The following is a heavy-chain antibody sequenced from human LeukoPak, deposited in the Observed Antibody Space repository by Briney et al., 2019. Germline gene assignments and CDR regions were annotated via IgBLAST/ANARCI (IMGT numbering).Heavy chain of an antibody. D-gene: IGHD3-22*01. CDR2: IYYSGST. CDR3: ARVHYDSSGYYRLSDYYYGMDV. CDR1: GGSISSYY. J-gene: IGHJ6*02. Sequence: SETLSLTCTVSGGSISSYYWSWIRQPPGKGLEWIGYIYYSGSTNYNPSLKSRVTISVDTSKNQFSLKLSSVTAADTAVYYCARVHYDSSGYYRLSDYYYGMDVWGQGTTVTVSS. V-gene: IGHV4-59*01.